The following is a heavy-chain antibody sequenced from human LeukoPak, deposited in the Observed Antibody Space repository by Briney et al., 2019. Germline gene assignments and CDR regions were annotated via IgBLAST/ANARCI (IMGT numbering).Heavy chain of an antibody. CDR3: ARGGIAAAGMSFDY. D-gene: IGHD6-13*01. CDR2: INPIGGST. Sequence: ASVTVSCKASGYTFTSYYMHWVRQAPGQGLEWMGIINPIGGSTRYAQKFQGRVTMTRDASTSTVYMELSSLRSEDTAVYYCARGGIAAAGMSFDYWGQGTLVTVCS. J-gene: IGHJ4*02. V-gene: IGHV1-46*01. CDR1: GYTFTSYY.